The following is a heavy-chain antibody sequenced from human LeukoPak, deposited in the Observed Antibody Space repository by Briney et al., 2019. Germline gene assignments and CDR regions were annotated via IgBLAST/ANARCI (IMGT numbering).Heavy chain of an antibody. D-gene: IGHD2-2*01. CDR1: GFTFGTYG. CDR3: AKIEGKYQLANVPDH. V-gene: IGHV3-30*02. J-gene: IGHJ4*02. CDR2: IRYDGNNK. Sequence: PGGSLRLSCAASGFTFGTYGMHWVRQAPGKGLEWVAFIRYDGNNKYYADFVKGRFTISRDNSKNTLYLHMNSLRTEDTAVYYCAKIEGKYQLANVPDHWGQGTLVTVSS.